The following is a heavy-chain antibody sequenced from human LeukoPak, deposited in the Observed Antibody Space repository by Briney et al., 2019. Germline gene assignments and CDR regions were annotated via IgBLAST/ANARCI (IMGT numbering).Heavy chain of an antibody. CDR1: GFTFSDHI. J-gene: IGHJ4*02. V-gene: IGHV3-48*01. CDR3: VRQFAS. CDR2: VSGSGSTV. Sequence: GGSLRLSCAASGFTFSDHIMNWVRQLPGKRLEWVAYVSGSGSTVYYADSVKGRFTISRGNGKSSLDLQMNSLRVEDTALYYCVRQFASWGQGTLVTVSS.